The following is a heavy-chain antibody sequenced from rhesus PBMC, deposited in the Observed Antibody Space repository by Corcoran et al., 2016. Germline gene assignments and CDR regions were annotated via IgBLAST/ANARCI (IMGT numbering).Heavy chain of an antibody. D-gene: IGHD6-37*01. J-gene: IGHJ4*01. CDR2: ISGDEGTT. CDR1: VGSISSNS. CDR3: VGLMVAGPVEY. Sequence: LQLQKSGPGLVKPSETLSSTCAVPVGSISSNSWTWIGQPPGKGLEWIGRISGDEGTTDYHPSRRGRVTISIDPSKTEFSLKVDSVTAADTAVYYCVGLMVAGPVEYWGQGVLVTVSS. V-gene: IGHV4-173*01.